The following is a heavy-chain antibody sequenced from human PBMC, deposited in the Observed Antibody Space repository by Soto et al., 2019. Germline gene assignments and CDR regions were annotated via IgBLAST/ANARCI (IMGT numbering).Heavy chain of an antibody. CDR2: ISAYNGNT. D-gene: IGHD4-17*01. V-gene: IGHV1-18*04. Sequence: APVKLPCKASGYTFTSYGMSWVRQAPGQGLEWMGWISAYNGNTNYAQKLQGRVTMTTDTSTSTAYMELRSLRSDDTAVYYCARGIYDYGDYYFDYWGQGTLGTVSS. J-gene: IGHJ4*02. CDR3: ARGIYDYGDYYFDY. CDR1: GYTFTSYG.